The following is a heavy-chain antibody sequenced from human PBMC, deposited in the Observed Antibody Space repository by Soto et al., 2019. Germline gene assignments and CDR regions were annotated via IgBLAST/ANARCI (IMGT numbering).Heavy chain of an antibody. J-gene: IGHJ3*01. CDR3: GAT. Sequence: GGSLRLSCAASGFTFSSYSMSWVRQAPGKGLEWVSYISSSSNNIYYADSVKGRFTISRDNAKNLKTEDTGVYYCTTPDLVASGATWGQGTMVTVSS. CDR2: ISSSSNNI. D-gene: IGHD2-8*02. V-gene: IGHV3-48*01. CDR1: GFTFSSYS.